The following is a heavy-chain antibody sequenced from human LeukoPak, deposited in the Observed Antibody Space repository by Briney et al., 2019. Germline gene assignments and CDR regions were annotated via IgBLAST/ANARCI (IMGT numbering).Heavy chain of an antibody. V-gene: IGHV1-24*01. CDR2: FDPEDGET. CDR1: GYTLTELS. J-gene: IGHJ4*02. CDR3: ATDLSIYLVGATVLDY. Sequence: ASVKVSCKVSGYTLTELSMHWVRQAPGKGLEWMGGFDPEDGETIYAQKFQGRVTMTEDTSTDTAYMGLSSLRSEDTAVYYCATDLSIYLVGATVLDYWGQGTLVTVSS. D-gene: IGHD1-26*01.